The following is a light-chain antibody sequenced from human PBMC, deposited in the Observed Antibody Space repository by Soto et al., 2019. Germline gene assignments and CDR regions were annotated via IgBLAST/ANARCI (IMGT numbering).Light chain of an antibody. CDR2: GAS. CDR1: QSVSSN. Sequence: EIVLTQSPSTLSLSPGERATLSCRASQSVSSNLAWYQQKPGQAPTLLIYGASARASGIPARFSGSGSGTEFTLTISSLQSEDFAVYYCQQYNNWPSITFGQGTRLEI. V-gene: IGKV3-15*01. CDR3: QQYNNWPSIT. J-gene: IGKJ5*01.